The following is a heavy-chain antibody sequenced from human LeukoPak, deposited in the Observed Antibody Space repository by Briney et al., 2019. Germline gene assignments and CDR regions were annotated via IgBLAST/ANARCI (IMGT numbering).Heavy chain of an antibody. CDR3: AKTRSTNPDAAFDI. CDR1: GFTVSSNY. CDR2: LYSGGNT. J-gene: IGHJ3*02. V-gene: IGHV3-53*01. D-gene: IGHD1-14*01. Sequence: GGSLRLSCAASGFTVSSNYMSWVRQAPGKGLEWVSTLYSGGNTYYADSVKGRFTISRDNSKNTLSLQVNSLRAEDTAVYFCAKTRSTNPDAAFDIWGQGTTVTVSS.